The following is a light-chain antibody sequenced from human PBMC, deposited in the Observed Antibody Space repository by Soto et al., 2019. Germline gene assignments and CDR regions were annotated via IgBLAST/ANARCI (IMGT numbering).Light chain of an antibody. CDR1: QTVSSNY. CDR3: QQYSTSPLT. J-gene: IGKJ4*01. CDR2: AAS. Sequence: EIVLTQAPGTLSLSPGERATLSCRASQTVSSNYLAWYQQKPGQAPRLLIFAASSRASGIPDRFSGSGSGTDFTLTIDRLEPEDFAVYYCQQYSTSPLTFGGGTKVDIK. V-gene: IGKV3-20*01.